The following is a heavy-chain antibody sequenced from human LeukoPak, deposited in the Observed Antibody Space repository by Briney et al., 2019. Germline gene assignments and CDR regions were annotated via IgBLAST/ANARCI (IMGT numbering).Heavy chain of an antibody. CDR3: ARANDPRSGWYFDY. Sequence: PSQTLSLTCAVYGGSFSGDYWSWIRQPPGKGLEWVSSISISSSYISYSDSVKGRFTISRVNDKNSLYLQMNSLRAEDTAVYYCARANDPRSGWYFDYWGQGTLVTVSS. CDR1: GGSFSGDY. D-gene: IGHD6-19*01. V-gene: IGHV3-21*01. CDR2: ISISSSYI. J-gene: IGHJ4*02.